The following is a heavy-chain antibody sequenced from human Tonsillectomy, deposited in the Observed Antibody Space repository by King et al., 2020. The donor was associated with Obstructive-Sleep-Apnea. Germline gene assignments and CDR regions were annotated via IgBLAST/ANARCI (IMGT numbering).Heavy chain of an antibody. J-gene: IGHJ3*02. D-gene: IGHD5-24*01. CDR1: GGTFSSYA. CDR3: ARDQGRDGYNYAGAFDI. Sequence: GQLVQSGAEVQKPGSSVKVSCKASGGTFSSYAISWVRQAPGQGLEWMGGIIPIFGTANYAQKFQGRVTITADESTSTAYMELSSLRSEDTAVYYCARDQGRDGYNYAGAFDIWGQGTMVTVSS. CDR2: IIPIFGTA. V-gene: IGHV1-69*01.